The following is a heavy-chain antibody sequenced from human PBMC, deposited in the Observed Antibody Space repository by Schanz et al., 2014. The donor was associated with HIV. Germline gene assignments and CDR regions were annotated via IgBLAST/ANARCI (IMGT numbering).Heavy chain of an antibody. CDR3: AEDEYYYGSGSYIYFYYGMDV. CDR1: GFTFSSYA. J-gene: IGHJ6*02. CDR2: ISYDGSNK. D-gene: IGHD3-10*01. Sequence: QVQLVESGGGVVQPGRSLRLSCAASGFTFSSYAMHWVRQAPGKGLEWVAVISYDGSNKYYADSVKGRFTISRDNSKNTLYLEMNSLRADDTAVYYCAEDEYYYGSGSYIYFYYGMDVWGQGTTVTVSS. V-gene: IGHV3-30-3*01.